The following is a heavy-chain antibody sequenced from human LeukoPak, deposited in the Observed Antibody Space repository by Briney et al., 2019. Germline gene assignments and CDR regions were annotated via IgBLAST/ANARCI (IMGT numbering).Heavy chain of an antibody. J-gene: IGHJ5*02. CDR1: GFTFSSYS. V-gene: IGHV3-48*04. CDR3: ARAGAYCGGDCYFAYVNWFDP. CDR2: ISSSSSTI. Sequence: PGGSLRLSCAASGFTFSSYSMNWVRQAPGKGLEWVSYISSSSSTIYYADSVKGRFTISRDNAKNSLYLQMNSLRAEDTAVYYCARAGAYCGGDCYFAYVNWFDPWGQGTLVTVSS. D-gene: IGHD2-21*01.